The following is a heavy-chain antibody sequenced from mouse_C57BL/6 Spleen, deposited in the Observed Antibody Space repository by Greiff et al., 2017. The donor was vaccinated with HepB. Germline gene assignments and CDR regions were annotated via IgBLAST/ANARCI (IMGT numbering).Heavy chain of an antibody. D-gene: IGHD1-1*01. J-gene: IGHJ2*01. Sequence: VQLQQSGPELVKPGASVKMSCKASGYTFTDYNMHWVKQSHGKSLEGIGYINPNNGGTSYNQKFKGKSTLTVNKSSSTAYMELRSLTSEDSAVYYCARSPFITTVVAFDYWGQGTTLTVSS. CDR1: GYTFTDYN. CDR2: INPNNGGT. V-gene: IGHV1-22*01. CDR3: ARSPFITTVVAFDY.